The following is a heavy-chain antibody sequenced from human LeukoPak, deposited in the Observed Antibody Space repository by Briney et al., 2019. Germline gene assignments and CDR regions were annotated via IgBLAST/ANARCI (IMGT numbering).Heavy chain of an antibody. V-gene: IGHV4-59*08. CDR3: ASRVPAAYFDY. CDR2: IYYSGST. D-gene: IGHD2-2*01. Sequence: SETLSLTCTVSGGSISSYYWSWIRQPPGKGLEWIGYIYYSGSTNYNPSLKSRVTISVDTSKNQFSLKLSSVTAADTDVYYCASRVPAAYFDYWGQGTLVTVSS. J-gene: IGHJ4*02. CDR1: GGSISSYY.